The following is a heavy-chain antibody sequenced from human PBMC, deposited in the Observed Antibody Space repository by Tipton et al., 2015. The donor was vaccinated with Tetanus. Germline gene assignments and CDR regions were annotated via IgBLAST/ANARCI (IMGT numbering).Heavy chain of an antibody. D-gene: IGHD1-1*01. V-gene: IGHV4-61*08. J-gene: IGHJ4*02. CDR2: VSYSGRT. Sequence: TLSLTCAVSGGSIRSGDYSWNWIRQPPGKGLEWLAYVSYSGRTNSNYFLKSRITVSQDPSKNQFSLRLASVTAADTAVYYRARANNEFPKKGPFDSWGQGSLVIVSS. CDR3: ARANNEFPKKGPFDS. CDR1: GGSIRSGDYS.